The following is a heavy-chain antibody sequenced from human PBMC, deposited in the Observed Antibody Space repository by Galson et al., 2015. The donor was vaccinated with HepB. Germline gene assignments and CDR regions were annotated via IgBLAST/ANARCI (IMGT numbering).Heavy chain of an antibody. D-gene: IGHD6-13*01. CDR2: INTNSGGA. CDR1: GYTFTGYY. J-gene: IGHJ3*02. Sequence: SVKVSCKASGYTFTGYYMHWVRQAPGQGLEWMGRINTNSGGANYAKKFQGRVTMTRETSITTAYMELSRLRSDDTAVYYCASLGYIGAAGIRSGAFDIWGQGTMVTVSS. CDR3: ASLGYIGAAGIRSGAFDI. V-gene: IGHV1-2*06.